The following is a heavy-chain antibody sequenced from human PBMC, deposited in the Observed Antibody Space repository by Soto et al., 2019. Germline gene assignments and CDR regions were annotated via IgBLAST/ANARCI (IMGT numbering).Heavy chain of an antibody. CDR1: GGSISSGDYY. CDR2: IYYSGST. V-gene: IGHV4-30-4*01. D-gene: IGHD5-12*01. CDR3: AGDKIVATKIGDYYYGMDV. Sequence: PSGTLSLTCTVSGGSISSGDYYWSWIRQPPGKGLEWIGYIYYSGSTYYNPSLKSRVTISVDTSKNQFSLKLSSVTAADTAVYYCAGDKIVATKIGDYYYGMDVWGQGATVTVSS. J-gene: IGHJ6*02.